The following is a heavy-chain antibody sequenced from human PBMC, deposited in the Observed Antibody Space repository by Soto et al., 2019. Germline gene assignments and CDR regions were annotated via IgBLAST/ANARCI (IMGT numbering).Heavy chain of an antibody. D-gene: IGHD2-21*02. J-gene: IGHJ6*02. Sequence: RGESLKISCKGSGYSFTSYWIGWVRQMPGKGLEWMGIIYPGDSDTRYSPSFQGQVTISADKSISTAYLQWSSLKASDTAMYYCARHSYCGGDCYSYCYYGMDVWGQGTTVTVSS. CDR1: GYSFTSYW. CDR2: IYPGDSDT. CDR3: ARHSYCGGDCYSYCYYGMDV. V-gene: IGHV5-51*01.